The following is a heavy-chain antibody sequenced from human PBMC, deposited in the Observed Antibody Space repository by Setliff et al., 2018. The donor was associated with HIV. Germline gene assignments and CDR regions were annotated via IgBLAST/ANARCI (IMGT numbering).Heavy chain of an antibody. D-gene: IGHD3-3*01. CDR1: GFTFSSYA. V-gene: IGHV3-30-3*01. Sequence: GGSLRLSCAASGFTFSSYAMHWVRQAPGKGLEWVAVISYDGSNKYYADSVKGRFTISRDNSQSTLYLKMNSLKTEDTAVYYCTRDPDNFWSGYSFDYWGQGTLVTVSS. CDR3: TRDPDNFWSGYSFDY. CDR2: ISYDGSNK. J-gene: IGHJ4*01.